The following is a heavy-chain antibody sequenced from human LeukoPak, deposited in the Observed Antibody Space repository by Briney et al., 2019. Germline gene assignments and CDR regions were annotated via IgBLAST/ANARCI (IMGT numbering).Heavy chain of an antibody. V-gene: IGHV1-8*01. Sequence: ASVKVSCKASGYTFTSYDINWVRQATGQGLEWMGWMNPNSGNTGYAQKFQGRVTMTRNTSISTAYMGLSSLRSEDTAVYYCARGLKRMVRGVIIRGAYAFDIWGQGTMVTVSS. CDR2: MNPNSGNT. D-gene: IGHD3-10*01. J-gene: IGHJ3*02. CDR3: ARGLKRMVRGVIIRGAYAFDI. CDR1: GYTFTSYD.